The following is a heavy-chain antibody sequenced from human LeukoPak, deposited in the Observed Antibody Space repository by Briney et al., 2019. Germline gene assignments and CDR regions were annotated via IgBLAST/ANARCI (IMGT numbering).Heavy chain of an antibody. CDR1: GGSISSGGYS. CDR2: IFHSGST. D-gene: IGHD2-21*02. Sequence: SETLSLTCAVSGGSISSGGYSWSWIRQPPGKGLEWIGYIFHSGSTYYNPSLKSRVTISVDRSKNQFSLKLSSVTAADTAVYYCARGGGDYYFDYWGQEPWSPSPQ. J-gene: IGHJ4*01. CDR3: ARGGGDYYFDY. V-gene: IGHV4-30-2*01.